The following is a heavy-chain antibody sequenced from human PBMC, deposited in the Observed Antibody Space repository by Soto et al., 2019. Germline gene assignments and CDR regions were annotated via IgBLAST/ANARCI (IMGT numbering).Heavy chain of an antibody. V-gene: IGHV1-8*01. CDR3: ARCVRDIVVVPAGTVPNYYYYSMDV. Sequence: QVQLVQSGAEVKKPGASVKVSCKASGYTFSSYDIHWVRQATGQGLEWMGWMNPNSANTGYAQKFQGRVTMTRNTSISTAYMELSILRSEDTAVYYCARCVRDIVVVPAGTVPNYYYYSMDVWGKGTAVTVSS. CDR1: GYTFSSYD. J-gene: IGHJ6*03. CDR2: MNPNSANT. D-gene: IGHD2-2*01.